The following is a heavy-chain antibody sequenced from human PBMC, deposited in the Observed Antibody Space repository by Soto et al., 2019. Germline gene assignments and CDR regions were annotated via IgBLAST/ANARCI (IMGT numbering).Heavy chain of an antibody. V-gene: IGHV3-43*01. J-gene: IGHJ6*02. CDR1: GFTFDDYT. D-gene: IGHD2-15*01. Sequence: PGGSLRLSCAASGFTFDDYTMHWVRQAPGKGLEWVSLISWDGGSTYYADSVKGRFTISRDNSKNSLYLQMNSLRTEDTVLYYCAKAGQGGYNYYGMDVWGQGTKVTVSS. CDR2: ISWDGGST. CDR3: AKAGQGGYNYYGMDV.